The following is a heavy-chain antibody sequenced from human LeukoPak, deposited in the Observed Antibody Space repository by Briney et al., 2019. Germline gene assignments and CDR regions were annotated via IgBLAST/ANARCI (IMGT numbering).Heavy chain of an antibody. CDR2: INHSGST. CDR1: GGSFSGYY. D-gene: IGHD6-13*01. Sequence: PSETLSLTCAVYGGSFSGYYWSWIRQPPGKGLEWIGEINHSGSTNYNPSLKSRVTISVDTSKNQFSLKLSSVSAADTAVYYCARHADPNQRIIAAASKLNWFDPWGQGTLVTVSS. J-gene: IGHJ5*02. V-gene: IGHV4-34*01. CDR3: ARHADPNQRIIAAASKLNWFDP.